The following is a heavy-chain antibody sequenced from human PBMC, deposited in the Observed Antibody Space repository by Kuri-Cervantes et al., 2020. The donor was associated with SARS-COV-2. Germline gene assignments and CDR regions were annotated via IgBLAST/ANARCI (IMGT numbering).Heavy chain of an antibody. D-gene: IGHD3-3*01. CDR2: IYYSGST. J-gene: IGHJ5*02. CDR3: ARHSDYSSTLLRFLDPQWGFDP. CDR1: GGSITSRRYY. Sequence: SETLSLTCSVSGGSITSRRYYWGWIRQPPGKGLEWIGSIYYSGSTYYNPSLKSRVTISVDTSKNQFSLKLSSVTAADTAVYYCARHSDYSSTLLRFLDPQWGFDPWGQGTLVTVSS. V-gene: IGHV4-39*01.